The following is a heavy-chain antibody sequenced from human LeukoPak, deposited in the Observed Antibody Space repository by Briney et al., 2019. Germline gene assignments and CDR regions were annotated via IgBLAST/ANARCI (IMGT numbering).Heavy chain of an antibody. J-gene: IGHJ4*02. Sequence: GGSLRLSCAASGFTSSSYAMTWVRQAPGKGLEWVSGISGGGDYTYYADSVKGRFTISRDNSKNTLYLQMNSLRVEDTGVYYCANRRGYSGYDKGEFDYWGQGTLVTVSS. CDR3: ANRRGYSGYDKGEFDY. D-gene: IGHD5-12*01. V-gene: IGHV3-23*01. CDR1: GFTSSSYA. CDR2: ISGGGDYT.